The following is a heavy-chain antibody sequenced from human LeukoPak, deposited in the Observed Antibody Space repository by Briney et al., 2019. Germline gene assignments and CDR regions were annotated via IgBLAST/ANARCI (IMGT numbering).Heavy chain of an antibody. D-gene: IGHD5-18*01. V-gene: IGHV3-74*03. CDR1: GFTFSIHW. CDR3: VKGYNYGYSWDY. CDR2: INSDGSST. J-gene: IGHJ4*02. Sequence: AGGSLRLSCAASGFTFSIHWMHWVRHAPGKGPVWVAHINSDGSSTTYADSVKGRFIISRDNAGNTLYLQMNSLRAEDTAVYYCVKGYNYGYSWDYWGQGTLVTVSS.